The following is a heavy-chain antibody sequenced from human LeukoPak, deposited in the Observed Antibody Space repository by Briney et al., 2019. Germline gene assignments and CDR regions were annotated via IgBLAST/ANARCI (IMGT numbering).Heavy chain of an antibody. CDR3: AKAPGSGNEVYYYYYMDV. CDR1: GFTFSSYG. J-gene: IGHJ6*03. V-gene: IGHV3-30*02. D-gene: IGHD3-10*01. Sequence: GGSLRLSCAASGFTFSSYGMHWVRQATGKGLEWVAFIRNDESNKYYADSVKGRFTISRDNSKNTLYLQMNSLRAEDTAVYYCAKAPGSGNEVYYYYYMDVWGKGTTVTVSS. CDR2: IRNDESNK.